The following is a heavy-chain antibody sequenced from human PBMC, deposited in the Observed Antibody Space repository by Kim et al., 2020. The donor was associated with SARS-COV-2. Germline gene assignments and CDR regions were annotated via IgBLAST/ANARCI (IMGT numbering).Heavy chain of an antibody. CDR1: GGSFSGYY. V-gene: IGHV4-34*01. J-gene: IGHJ4*02. CDR3: ARGWRGATGGRY. Sequence: SETLSLTCAVYGGSFSGYYWSWIRQPPGKGLEWIGEINHSGSTNYNPSLKSRVTISVDTSKNQFSLKLSSVTAADTAVYYCARGWRGATGGRYWGQGTLVTVSS. D-gene: IGHD1-26*01. CDR2: INHSGST.